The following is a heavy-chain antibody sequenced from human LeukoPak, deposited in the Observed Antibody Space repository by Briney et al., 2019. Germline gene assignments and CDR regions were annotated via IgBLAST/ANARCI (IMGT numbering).Heavy chain of an antibody. CDR2: ISGNSGST. CDR1: GFTFSSYA. D-gene: IGHD2-2*01. J-gene: IGHJ4*02. CDR3: AKDPLGVVVPAAIPY. V-gene: IGHV3-23*01. Sequence: GGSLRLSCTASGFTFSSYAMSWVRQPPGKGLEWVSAISGNSGSTYYADSVKGRFTISRDNSKNTLYLQMNSLRAEDTAVYYRAKDPLGVVVPAAIPYWGQGTLVTVSS.